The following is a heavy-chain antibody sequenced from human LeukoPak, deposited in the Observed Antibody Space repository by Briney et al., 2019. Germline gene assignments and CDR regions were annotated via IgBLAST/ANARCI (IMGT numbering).Heavy chain of an antibody. CDR1: GFTFDDYA. CDR2: IKSKTDGGTT. D-gene: IGHD6-19*01. Sequence: GGSLRLSCAASGFTFDDYAMHWVRQAPGKGLEWVGRIKSKTDGGTTDYAAPVKGRFTISRDDSKSTLYLQMNSLKTEDTAVYYCTTDRLAVAGNRYYFDYWGQGTLVTVSS. J-gene: IGHJ4*02. V-gene: IGHV3-15*01. CDR3: TTDRLAVAGNRYYFDY.